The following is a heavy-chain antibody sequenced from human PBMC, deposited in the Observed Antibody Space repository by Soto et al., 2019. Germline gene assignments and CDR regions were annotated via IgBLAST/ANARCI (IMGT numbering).Heavy chain of an antibody. CDR1: GFTFSSYA. J-gene: IGHJ6*02. D-gene: IGHD2-21*02. CDR2: ISYDGSNK. V-gene: IGHV3-30-3*01. Sequence: GGSLRLSCAASGFTFSSYAMHWVRQAPGKGLEWVAVISYDGSNKYYADSVKGRFTISRDNSKNTLYLQMNSLRAEDTAAYYCAREGGDPRLYYYYGMDVWGQGTTVTVSS. CDR3: AREGGDPRLYYYYGMDV.